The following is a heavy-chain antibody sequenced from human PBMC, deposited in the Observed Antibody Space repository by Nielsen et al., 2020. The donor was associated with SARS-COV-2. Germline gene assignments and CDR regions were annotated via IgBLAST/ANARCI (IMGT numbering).Heavy chain of an antibody. D-gene: IGHD3-3*01. J-gene: IGHJ2*01. CDR1: GGSLSGYY. Sequence: SETLSLTCAVYGGSLSGYYWSWIRQPPGKGLEWIGEINHSGSTNYNPSLKSRVTISVDTSKNQFSLKLSSVTAADTAVYYCARKTPLISYYDFWSGFVWYFDLWGRGTLVTVSS. V-gene: IGHV4-34*01. CDR2: INHSGST. CDR3: ARKTPLISYYDFWSGFVWYFDL.